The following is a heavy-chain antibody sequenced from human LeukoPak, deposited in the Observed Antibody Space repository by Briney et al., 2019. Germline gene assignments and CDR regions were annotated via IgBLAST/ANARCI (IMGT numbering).Heavy chain of an antibody. Sequence: GGSLRLSCAASGFTFSSYAMHWVRQAPGKGLEWVAVIAYDGSNKYYADSVKGRFTISRDNSKNTLYLQMNSLRAEDTAVYYCARDSSGYGENFDYWGQGTLVTVSS. CDR3: ARDSSGYGENFDY. D-gene: IGHD5-12*01. CDR1: GFTFSSYA. CDR2: IAYDGSNK. V-gene: IGHV3-30-3*01. J-gene: IGHJ4*02.